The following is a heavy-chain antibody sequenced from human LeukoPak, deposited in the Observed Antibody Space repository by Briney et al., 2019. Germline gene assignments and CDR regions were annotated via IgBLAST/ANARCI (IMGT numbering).Heavy chain of an antibody. D-gene: IGHD5-18*01. V-gene: IGHV4-30-4*01. CDR2: IYYSGST. Sequence: PSQTLSLTCTVSGGSISSGDYYWSWIRQPPGKGLEWIGYIYYSGSTYYNPSLKSRVTISVDTSKNQFSLKLSSVTAADTAVYYCAGWHVDTAMVGIDYWGQGTLVTVSS. CDR1: GGSISSGDYY. J-gene: IGHJ4*02. CDR3: AGWHVDTAMVGIDY.